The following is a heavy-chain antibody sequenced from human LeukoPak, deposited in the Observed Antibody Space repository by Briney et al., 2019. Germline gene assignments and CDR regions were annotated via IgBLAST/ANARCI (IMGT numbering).Heavy chain of an antibody. V-gene: IGHV3-30-3*01. CDR1: GFTFSSYA. J-gene: IGHJ4*02. Sequence: GGSLRLSCAASGFTFSSYAMHWVRQAPGKGLEWVAVISYDGSNKYYADSVKGRFTISRDNSKNTLYLQMNSLRAEDMAVYYCVRRSGDFDYWGQGTLVTVSS. CDR3: VRRSGDFDY. CDR2: ISYDGSNK. D-gene: IGHD3-3*01.